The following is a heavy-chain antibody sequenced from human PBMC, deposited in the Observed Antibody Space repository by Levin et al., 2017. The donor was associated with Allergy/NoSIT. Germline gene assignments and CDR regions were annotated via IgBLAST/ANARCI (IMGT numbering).Heavy chain of an antibody. D-gene: IGHD3-9*01. CDR2: IYYSGST. CDR3: ARDSDILTGYDGVMDV. CDR1: GGSISSYY. J-gene: IGHJ6*03. Sequence: SETLSLTCTVSGGSISSYYWSWIRQPPGKGLEWIGYIYYSGSTNYNPSLKSRVTISVDTSKNQFSLKLSSVTAADTAVYYCARDSDILTGYDGVMDVWGKGTTVTVSS. V-gene: IGHV4-59*01.